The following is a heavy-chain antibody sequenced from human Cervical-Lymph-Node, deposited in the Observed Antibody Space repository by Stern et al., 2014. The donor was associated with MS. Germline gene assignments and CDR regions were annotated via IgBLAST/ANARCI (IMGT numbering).Heavy chain of an antibody. V-gene: IGHV1-69*01. D-gene: IGHD2-8*01. CDR3: ASEYIVLMVY. Sequence: VHLVESGAEVKKPGSSVKVSCKASGGTFSSYAISCVRHAPGHGLEWMGGIIPIFGTANYAQKFQGRVTITADESTSTAYMELSSLRSEDTAVYYCASEYIVLMVYWGQGTLVTVSS. J-gene: IGHJ4*02. CDR1: GGTFSSYA. CDR2: IIPIFGTA.